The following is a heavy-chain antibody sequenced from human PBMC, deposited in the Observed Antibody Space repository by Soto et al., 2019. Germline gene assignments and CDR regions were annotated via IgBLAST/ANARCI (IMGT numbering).Heavy chain of an antibody. Sequence: XEALSLSCTVSGGSIGTYYWGWIRQPPGKGLEWIGYISYSGNTNYKPSLKSRITISVDTSKNQFSLKLSSMTAADTAVYYCARAGGYGSGWLDWGQGALVTVSS. D-gene: IGHD6-19*01. V-gene: IGHV4-59*01. J-gene: IGHJ4*02. CDR3: ARAGGYGSGWLD. CDR2: ISYSGNT. CDR1: GGSIGTYY.